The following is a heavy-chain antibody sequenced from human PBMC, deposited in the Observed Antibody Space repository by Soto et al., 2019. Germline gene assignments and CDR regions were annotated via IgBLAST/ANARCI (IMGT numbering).Heavy chain of an antibody. CDR3: ARDGVGRTVFFGYFDY. V-gene: IGHV3-33*01. Sequence: VQLVESGGGVVQPGRSLRLSCAASGSIFSGYGMHWVRQAPGKGLEWVAIIRFDGSNIYYADSVKGRFTISRDNSKNTLYLQMNSLRAEDTAVYYCARDGVGRTVFFGYFDYWGQGALVTVSS. CDR2: IRFDGSNI. J-gene: IGHJ4*02. D-gene: IGHD3-3*01. CDR1: GSIFSGYG.